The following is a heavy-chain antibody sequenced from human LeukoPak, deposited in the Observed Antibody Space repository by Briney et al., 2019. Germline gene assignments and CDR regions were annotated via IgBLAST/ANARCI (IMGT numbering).Heavy chain of an antibody. CDR1: GFTVSSYY. J-gene: IGHJ6*03. CDR2: IYNGGST. D-gene: IGHD6-19*01. CDR3: ARGGAPYSSGWDGDGYYYYYMDV. Sequence: HPGGSLRLSCAASGFTVSSYYMTWVRQAPGKGLEWVANIYNGGSTYYADSVQGRFTISRDNSKNTLYLEMNSLRAEDMAVYYCARGGAPYSSGWDGDGYYYYYMDVWGKGTTVTVSS. V-gene: IGHV3-53*01.